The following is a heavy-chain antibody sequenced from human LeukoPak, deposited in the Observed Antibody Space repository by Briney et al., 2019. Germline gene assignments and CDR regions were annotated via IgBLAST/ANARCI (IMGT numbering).Heavy chain of an antibody. J-gene: IGHJ4*02. CDR2: INAGNGNT. V-gene: IGHV1-3*01. CDR3: ARGYSSSREYFDY. D-gene: IGHD6-13*01. CDR1: GYTFTRYI. Sequence: GASVKVCCKASGYTFTRYIMHWVRQAPGQSPEWMGWINAGNGNTKYSQKFQGRVTMTRDTSTSTVYMELSSLRSEDTAVYYCARGYSSSREYFDYWGQGTLVTVSS.